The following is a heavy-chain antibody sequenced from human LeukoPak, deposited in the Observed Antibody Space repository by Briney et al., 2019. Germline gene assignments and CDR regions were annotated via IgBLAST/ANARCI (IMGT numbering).Heavy chain of an antibody. D-gene: IGHD3-22*01. V-gene: IGHV3-11*01. J-gene: IGHJ6*02. CDR2: ISSSGSTI. CDR3: AKDSFSYYDSSGYYYYGMDV. CDR1: GFTFSDYY. Sequence: GGSLRLSCAASGFTFSDYYMSWIRQAPGKGLEWASYISSSGSTIYYADSVKGRFTISRDNAKNSLYLQMNSLRAEDTAVYYCAKDSFSYYDSSGYYYYGMDVWGQGTTVTVSS.